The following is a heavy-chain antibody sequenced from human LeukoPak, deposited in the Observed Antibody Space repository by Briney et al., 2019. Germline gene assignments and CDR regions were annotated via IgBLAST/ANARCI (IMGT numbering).Heavy chain of an antibody. D-gene: IGHD3-9*01. CDR2: ISSSSSYI. Sequence: GGTLRLSCAAAGFTFSTYGMTWVRQAPGKGLEWVSSISSSSSYIYYADSVKGRFTISRDNAKNSLYLQMNSLRAEDTAVYYCARDNFDWLLSTWGQGTLVTVSS. CDR1: GFTFSTYG. J-gene: IGHJ5*02. CDR3: ARDNFDWLLST. V-gene: IGHV3-21*01.